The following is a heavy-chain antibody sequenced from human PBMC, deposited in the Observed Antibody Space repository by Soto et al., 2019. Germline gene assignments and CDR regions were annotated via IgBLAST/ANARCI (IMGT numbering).Heavy chain of an antibody. D-gene: IGHD4-17*01. J-gene: IGHJ4*02. CDR1: GGSISSGGYY. Sequence: PSETLSLTCTVSGGSISSGGYYWSWIRQHPGKGLEWIGYIYYSGSTYYNPSLKSRVTISVDTSKNQFSLKLSSVTAADTAVYYCARGGRRSARPSYWGQGTLVTVSS. CDR2: IYYSGST. CDR3: ARGGRRSARPSY. V-gene: IGHV4-31*03.